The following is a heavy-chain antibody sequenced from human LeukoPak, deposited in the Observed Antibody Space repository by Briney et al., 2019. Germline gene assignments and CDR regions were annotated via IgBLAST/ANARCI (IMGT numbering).Heavy chain of an antibody. CDR3: VRNLDGAPW. CDR2: SRNKANSYTT. J-gene: IGHJ4*02. V-gene: IGHV3-72*01. Sequence: GGSLRLSCAASGFTLTDYYMDWVRQAPGKGLEWVARSRNKANSYTTEYAASVKGRFTISRDDSKISLYLQMNSLKSEDTAVYYCVRNLDGAPWWGQGTLVTVSS. CDR1: GFTLTDYY. D-gene: IGHD4-17*01.